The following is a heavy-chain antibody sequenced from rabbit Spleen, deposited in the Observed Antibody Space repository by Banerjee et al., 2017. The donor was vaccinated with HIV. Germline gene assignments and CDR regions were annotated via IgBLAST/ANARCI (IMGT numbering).Heavy chain of an antibody. Sequence: QEQLEESGGDLVKPEGSLTLTCTASGFSFSSSYWICWVRQAPGKGLEWVACIYAGSIGTTYYATWAKGRFTISKTSSTTVTLQMTSLTAADTATYFCARGEYGGTNGYYNLWGPGTLVTVS. J-gene: IGHJ4*01. D-gene: IGHD1-1*01. CDR1: GFSFSSSYW. CDR2: IYAGSIGTT. V-gene: IGHV1S45*01. CDR3: ARGEYGGTNGYYNL.